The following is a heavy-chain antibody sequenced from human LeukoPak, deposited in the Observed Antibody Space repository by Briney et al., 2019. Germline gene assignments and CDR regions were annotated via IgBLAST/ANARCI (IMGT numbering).Heavy chain of an antibody. Sequence: GASVKVSCKASGYTFTSYGISWVRQAPGQGLEWMGWISAYNGNTNYAQKLQGGVTMTTDTSTSTAYMELRSLRSDDTAVYYCVRDLVATITDYYYGMDVWGQGTTVTVSS. V-gene: IGHV1-18*01. CDR1: GYTFTSYG. D-gene: IGHD5-12*01. CDR3: VRDLVATITDYYYGMDV. CDR2: ISAYNGNT. J-gene: IGHJ6*02.